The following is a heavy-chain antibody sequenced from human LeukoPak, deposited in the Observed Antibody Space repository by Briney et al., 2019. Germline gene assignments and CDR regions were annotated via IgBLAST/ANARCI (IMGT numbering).Heavy chain of an antibody. V-gene: IGHV3-21*01. CDR2: ISSSSSSYI. CDR3: ARDYEIY. CDR1: GFTFSSYS. Sequence: GGSLRLSCAASGFTFSSYSMNWVRQAPGKGLEWVSSISSSSSSYIYYGDSVKGRFTISRDNAKDSLYLQTNSLRAEDTAAYYCARDYEIYWGQGTLVTVSS. J-gene: IGHJ4*02. D-gene: IGHD5-12*01.